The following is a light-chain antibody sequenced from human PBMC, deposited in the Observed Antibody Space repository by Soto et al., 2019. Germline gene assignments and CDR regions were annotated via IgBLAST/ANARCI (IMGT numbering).Light chain of an antibody. Sequence: QPALTQPASVYGSPGQSITISCTGTSSDVGDYNYVSWYQQHPGKAPKVMIYDVSNRPSGVSNRFSGSKSGNTASLTISGLQAEDEADYYCSSYTSSSTLVFGTGTKVTVL. CDR2: DVS. J-gene: IGLJ1*01. CDR3: SSYTSSSTLV. V-gene: IGLV2-14*01. CDR1: SSDVGDYNY.